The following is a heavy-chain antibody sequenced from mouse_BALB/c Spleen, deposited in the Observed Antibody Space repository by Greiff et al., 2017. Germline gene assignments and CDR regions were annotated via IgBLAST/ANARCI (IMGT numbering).Heavy chain of an antibody. CDR1: GYSFTDYI. J-gene: IGHJ4*01. V-gene: IGHV1-39*01. CDR3: ARRDYGSSDYYAMDY. Sequence: EVQLQQTGPELVKPGASVKISCKASGYSFTDYIMLWVKQSHGKSLEWIGNINPYYGSTSYNLKFKGKATLTVDKSSSTAYMQLNSLTSEDSAVYYCARRDYGSSDYYAMDYWGQGTSVTVSS. CDR2: INPYYGST. D-gene: IGHD1-1*01.